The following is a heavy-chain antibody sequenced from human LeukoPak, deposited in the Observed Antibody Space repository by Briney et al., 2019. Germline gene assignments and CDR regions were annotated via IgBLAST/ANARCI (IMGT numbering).Heavy chain of an antibody. V-gene: IGHV1-69*13. CDR1: GGTFSSYA. J-gene: IGHJ6*03. CDR3: ARAGTAMVRYYYYYYMDV. Sequence: ASVKVSRKASGGTFSSYAISWVRQAPGQGLEWMGGIIPIFGTANYAQKFQGRVTITADESTSTAYMELSSLRSEDTAVYYCARAGTAMVRYYYYYYMDVWGKGTTVTVSS. CDR2: IIPIFGTA. D-gene: IGHD5-18*01.